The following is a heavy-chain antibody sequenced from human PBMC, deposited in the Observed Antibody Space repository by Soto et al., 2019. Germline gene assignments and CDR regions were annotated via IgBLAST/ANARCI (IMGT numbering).Heavy chain of an antibody. CDR3: ARDYCGGDCTDAFDI. Sequence: QVQLVQSGAEVKKPGSSVKVSCKASGGTFSSYAISWVRQAPGQGLEWMGGIIPIFGTANYAQKFQGRVTITADESTSKADMELSSLRSEDTAVYYCARDYCGGDCTDAFDIWGQGTMVTVSS. V-gene: IGHV1-69*01. CDR1: GGTFSSYA. J-gene: IGHJ3*02. CDR2: IIPIFGTA. D-gene: IGHD2-21*02.